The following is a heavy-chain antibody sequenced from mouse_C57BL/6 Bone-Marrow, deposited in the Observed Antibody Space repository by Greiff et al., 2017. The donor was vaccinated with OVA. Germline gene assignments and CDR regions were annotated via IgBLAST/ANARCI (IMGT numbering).Heavy chain of an antibody. D-gene: IGHD1-1*01. CDR1: GFTFSSYG. CDR2: ISSGGSYP. Sequence: EVKLMESGGDLVKPGGSLKLSCAASGFTFSSYGMSWVRQTPDKRLEWVATISSGGSYPYYPDSVKGRFTISRDNAKNTLYLQMSSLKSEDTAMYYCARQAYYGSSYYFDYWGQGTTLTVSS. V-gene: IGHV5-6*01. J-gene: IGHJ2*01. CDR3: ARQAYYGSSYYFDY.